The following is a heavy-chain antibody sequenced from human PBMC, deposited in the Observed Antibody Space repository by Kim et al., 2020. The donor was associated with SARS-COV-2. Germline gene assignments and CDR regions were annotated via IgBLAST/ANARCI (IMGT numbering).Heavy chain of an antibody. CDR3: ARHYSHYIAVEAFDI. D-gene: IGHD6-19*01. V-gene: IGHV4-39*01. Sequence: SETLSLTCTVSGGSISSSSYYWGWIRQPPGKGLEWIGSIYYSGSTSYNPSLKSRVTISVDTSKNQFSLKLSSVTAADTAVYYCARHYSHYIAVEAFDIWG. J-gene: IGHJ3*02. CDR2: IYYSGST. CDR1: GGSISSSSYY.